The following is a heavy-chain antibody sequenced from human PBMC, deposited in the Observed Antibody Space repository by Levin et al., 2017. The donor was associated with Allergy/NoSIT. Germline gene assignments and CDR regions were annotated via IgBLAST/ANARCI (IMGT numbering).Heavy chain of an antibody. CDR1: GFTFSSYE. CDR2: ISSSGSTI. V-gene: IGHV3-48*03. J-gene: IGHJ6*03. CDR3: ARDSYYDFWSGQYYYYDYMDV. Sequence: PGGSLRLSCAASGFTFSSYEMNWVRQAPGKGLEWVSYISSSGSTIYYADSVKGRFTISRDNAKNSLYLQMNSLRAEDTAVYYCARDSYYDFWSGQYYYYDYMDVWGKGTTVTVSS. D-gene: IGHD3-3*01.